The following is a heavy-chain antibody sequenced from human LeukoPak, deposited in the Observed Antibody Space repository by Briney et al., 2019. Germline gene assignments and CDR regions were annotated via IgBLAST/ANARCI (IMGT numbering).Heavy chain of an antibody. Sequence: GGCLRLSCAASGFTLGNNYMDWVRQAPGEGRGWVSLMFSHVETSYANSVKGRFTIYRDNSKNTLYLQMNGLRVEDTAVYYCARDHPAVSINTYAWGQGTLVTDSS. CDR3: ARDHPAVSINTYA. CDR2: MFSHVET. J-gene: IGHJ4*02. D-gene: IGHD5-12*01. CDR1: GFTLGNNY. V-gene: IGHV3-66*01.